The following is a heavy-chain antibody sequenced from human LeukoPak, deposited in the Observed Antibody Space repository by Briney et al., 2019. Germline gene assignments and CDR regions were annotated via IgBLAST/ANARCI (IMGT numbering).Heavy chain of an antibody. Sequence: GRSLRLFCAASGFTFSSYGMHWVRQAPGKGLEWVAVIWYDGSNKYYADSVKGRFTISRDNSKNTLYLQMNSLRAEDTAVYYCAREVGISMIVSEPGFDYWGQGTLVTVSS. CDR3: AREVGISMIVSEPGFDY. CDR1: GFTFSSYG. D-gene: IGHD3-22*01. J-gene: IGHJ4*02. CDR2: IWYDGSNK. V-gene: IGHV3-33*01.